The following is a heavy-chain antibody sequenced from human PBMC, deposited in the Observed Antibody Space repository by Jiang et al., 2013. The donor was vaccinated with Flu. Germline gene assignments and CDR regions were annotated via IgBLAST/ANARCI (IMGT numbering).Heavy chain of an antibody. Sequence: GLVKPPETLSLTCTVSGGSISSYYWSWIRQPPGKGLEWIGYIYYSGSTNXNPSLKSRVTISVDTSKNQFSLKLSSVTAADTAVYYCARDLVGATPDMWGQGTMVTVSS. CDR2: IYYSGST. D-gene: IGHD1-26*01. J-gene: IGHJ3*02. CDR3: ARDLVGATPDM. V-gene: IGHV4-59*01. CDR1: GGSISSYY.